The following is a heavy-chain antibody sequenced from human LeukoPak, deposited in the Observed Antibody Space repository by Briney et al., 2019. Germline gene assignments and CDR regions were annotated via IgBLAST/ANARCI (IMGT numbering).Heavy chain of an antibody. CDR2: ISSSSSYI. J-gene: IGHJ4*02. CDR1: GFTFSSYS. V-gene: IGHV3-21*04. CDR3: ARGGAAVIIPFDY. Sequence: GGSLRLSCAASGFTFSSYSMNWVRQAPGKGLEWVSSISSSSSYIYYADSVKGRFTISRDNAKNSLYLQMNSLRAEDTAVYYCARGGAAVIIPFDYRGQGTLVTVSS. D-gene: IGHD3-3*01.